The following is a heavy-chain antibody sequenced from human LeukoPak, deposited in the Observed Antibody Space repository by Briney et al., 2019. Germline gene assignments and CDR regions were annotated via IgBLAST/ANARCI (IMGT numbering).Heavy chain of an antibody. D-gene: IGHD2-15*01. Sequence: AGSLRLSCAASGFTFSNAWMSWVRQAPGKGLEWVGRIKSKTNGGTTDYAAPVKGRFTISRDDSKNTLYLQMNSLKTEDTAVYYCTTFVVVVAAYYWGQGTLVTVSS. CDR2: IKSKTNGGTT. V-gene: IGHV3-15*01. J-gene: IGHJ4*02. CDR3: TTFVVVVAAYY. CDR1: GFTFSNAW.